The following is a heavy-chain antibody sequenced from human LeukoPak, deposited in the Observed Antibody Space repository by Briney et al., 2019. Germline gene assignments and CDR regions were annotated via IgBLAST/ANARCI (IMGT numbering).Heavy chain of an antibody. CDR1: GYTFSTCD. CDR3: ARVLGSISQ. V-gene: IGHV1-8*01. Sequence: ASVKVSCTASGYTFSTCDINWVRQATGQGLEWIGWMNPNSGNTGFAHKFQGRVTMTRDTPINTAYMELSSLRSEDTAVYYWARVLGSISQWGERTLLTVSS. CDR2: MNPNSGNT. J-gene: IGHJ4*02. D-gene: IGHD1-1*01.